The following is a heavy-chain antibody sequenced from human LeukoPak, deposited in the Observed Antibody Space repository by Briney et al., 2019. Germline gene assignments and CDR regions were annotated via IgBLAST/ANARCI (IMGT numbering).Heavy chain of an antibody. J-gene: IGHJ4*02. Sequence: ASVKVSFKCSGYIFTTYAICWVRQGPGQGLEWMGWINIYNGNTKYAQKFQGRVTMTADTSTSTAYMEMRSLRSDDTAVYYCARLPHPLGGTAGDYWGQGTLVTVSS. CDR1: GYIFTTYA. D-gene: IGHD1-26*01. V-gene: IGHV1-18*01. CDR3: ARLPHPLGGTAGDY. CDR2: INIYNGNT.